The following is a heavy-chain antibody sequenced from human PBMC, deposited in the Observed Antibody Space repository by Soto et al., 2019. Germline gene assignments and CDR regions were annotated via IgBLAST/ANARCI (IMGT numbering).Heavy chain of an antibody. CDR2: FDPEDGNT. J-gene: IGHJ3*02. CDR1: GYTLTELS. CDR3: ARDRFLEWLSGDAFDI. Sequence: ASVKVSCKVSGYTLTELSMHWVRQAPGKGLEWMGGFDPEDGNTNYAQKLQGRVTMTTDTSTSTAYMELRSLRSDDTAVYYCARDRFLEWLSGDAFDIWGQGTMVTVSS. D-gene: IGHD3-3*01. V-gene: IGHV1-24*01.